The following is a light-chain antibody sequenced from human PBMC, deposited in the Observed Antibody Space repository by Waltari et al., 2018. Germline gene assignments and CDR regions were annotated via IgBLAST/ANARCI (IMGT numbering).Light chain of an antibody. J-gene: IGLJ2*01. Sequence: QSALTQPAPVSGSPGQSITISCTGTSYDVGHYNYVSWYQQRPGKAPKLIIYDVSYRPSGVSNRFSGSKSGNTASLTISGLQAEDEADYHCSSYTSSSTVGVLFGGGTKLTVL. CDR2: DVS. V-gene: IGLV2-14*03. CDR1: SYDVGHYNY. CDR3: SSYTSSSTVGVL.